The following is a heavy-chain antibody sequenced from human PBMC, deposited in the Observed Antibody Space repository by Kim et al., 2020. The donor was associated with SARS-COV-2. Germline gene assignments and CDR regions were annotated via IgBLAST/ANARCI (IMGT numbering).Heavy chain of an antibody. CDR3: ARPRGTGTTLDPFDI. Sequence: SETLSLTCTVSDGSISSYYWNWIRQPPGKGLQWLGYIHYSGRTKYNPSLSSRVTISMDTSKNQFSLKLTSVAAADTAVYYCARPRGTGTTLDPFDIWGQGTMVTVSS. CDR2: IHYSGRT. CDR1: DGSISSYY. J-gene: IGHJ3*02. D-gene: IGHD1-1*01. V-gene: IGHV4-59*13.